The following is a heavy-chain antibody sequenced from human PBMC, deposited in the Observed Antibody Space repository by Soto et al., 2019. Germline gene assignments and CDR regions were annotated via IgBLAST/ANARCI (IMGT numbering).Heavy chain of an antibody. CDR1: GFTFSSYG. CDR2: IWYDGSNK. J-gene: IGHJ1*01. V-gene: IGHV3-33*01. CDR3: ARGPIAAAGTLLGH. D-gene: IGHD6-13*01. Sequence: QVQLVESGGGVVQPGRSLRLSCAASGFTFSSYGMHWVRQAPGKGLEWVAVIWYDGSNKYYADSVKGRFTISRDNSKNTLYLQMNSLRAEDTAVYYCARGPIAAAGTLLGHWGQGTLVTVSS.